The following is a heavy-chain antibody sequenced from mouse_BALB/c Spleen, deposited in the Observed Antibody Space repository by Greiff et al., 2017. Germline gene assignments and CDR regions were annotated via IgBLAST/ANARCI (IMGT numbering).Heavy chain of an antibody. Sequence: EVMLVESGAELVKPGASVKLSCTASGFNIKDTYMHWVKQRPEQGLEWIGRIDPANGNTKYDPKFQGKATITADTSSNTAYLQLSSLTSEDTAVYYCARDGQLGPGAYWGQGTLVTVSA. J-gene: IGHJ3*01. CDR2: IDPANGNT. CDR3: ARDGQLGPGAY. CDR1: GFNIKDTY. V-gene: IGHV14-3*02. D-gene: IGHD3-2*01.